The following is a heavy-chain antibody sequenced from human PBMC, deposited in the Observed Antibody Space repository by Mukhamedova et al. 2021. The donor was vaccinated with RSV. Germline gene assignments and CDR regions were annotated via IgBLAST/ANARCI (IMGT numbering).Heavy chain of an antibody. CDR3: ARGRLELSSLGSYYMDV. V-gene: IGHV1-69*06. Sequence: PGQWLEWMGGFIPIFGTTNYAQNFQGRVTITADKSTSTAYLEVSSLRSEDTAVYYCARGRLELSSLGSYYMDVWGNGTTVTVAS. J-gene: IGHJ6*03. D-gene: IGHD7-27*01. CDR2: FIPIFGTT.